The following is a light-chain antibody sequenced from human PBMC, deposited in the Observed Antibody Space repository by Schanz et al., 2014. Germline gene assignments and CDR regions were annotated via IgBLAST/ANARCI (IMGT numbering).Light chain of an antibody. J-gene: IGKJ1*01. Sequence: DMQMTQSPSTLSASVGDRVTITCRASQSIGTWLAWYQQKPGKAPNLLIYDASTLESGAPSRFSGSGSGTDFTLTISSLQPEDFATYYCQQSYTTWTFGQGTKVEIK. CDR3: QQSYTTWT. CDR2: DAS. CDR1: QSIGTW. V-gene: IGKV1-5*01.